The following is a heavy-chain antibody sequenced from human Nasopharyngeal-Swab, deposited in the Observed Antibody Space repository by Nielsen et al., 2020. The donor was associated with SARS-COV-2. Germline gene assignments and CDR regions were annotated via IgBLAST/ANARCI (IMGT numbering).Heavy chain of an antibody. J-gene: IGHJ4*02. CDR2: ISYDGSNK. CDR1: GFTFSSYA. D-gene: IGHD2/OR15-2a*01. V-gene: IGHV3-30*04. CDR3: ARGASNIPFDY. Sequence: GESLKISCAASGFTFSSYAMHWVRQAPGKGLEWVAVISYDGSNKYYADSVKGRFTISRDNAKNSLYLQMNSLRAEDTAVYYCARGASNIPFDYWGQGTLVTVSS.